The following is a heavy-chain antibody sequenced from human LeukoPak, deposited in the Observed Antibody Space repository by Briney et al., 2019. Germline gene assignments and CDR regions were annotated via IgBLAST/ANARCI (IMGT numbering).Heavy chain of an antibody. V-gene: IGHV4-34*01. J-gene: IGHJ5*02. CDR2: INHSGST. D-gene: IGHD2-8*01. CDR1: GVSFSGFY. CDR3: ARGGGYCTNNVCPPWFDP. Sequence: ASETLSLTCSVYGVSFSGFYWNWIRQPPGKGLEWIGEINHSGSTHYSPSLKSRLSISVDPSKNQFSLKLSSVTAADTAVYYCARGGGYCTNNVCPPWFDPWGQGALVTVSS.